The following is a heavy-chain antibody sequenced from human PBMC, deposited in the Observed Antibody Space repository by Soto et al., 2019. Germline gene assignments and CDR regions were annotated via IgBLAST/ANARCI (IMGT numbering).Heavy chain of an antibody. Sequence: GGSLRLSCAASGFTFSSYAMHWVRQAPGKGLEWVAVISYDGSNKYYADSVKGRFTISRDNSKNTLYLQMNSLRAEDTAVYYCARDRSSYLDYRGQGTLVTVSS. CDR1: GFTFSSYA. J-gene: IGHJ4*02. CDR2: ISYDGSNK. CDR3: ARDRSSYLDY. V-gene: IGHV3-30-3*01.